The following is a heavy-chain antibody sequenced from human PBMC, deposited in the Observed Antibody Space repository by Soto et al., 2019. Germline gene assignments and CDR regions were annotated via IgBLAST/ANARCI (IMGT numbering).Heavy chain of an antibody. J-gene: IGHJ4*02. D-gene: IGHD3-9*01. CDR1: GYTFTSYG. CDR2: INPYNGDT. Sequence: ASVKVSCKASGYTFTSYGISWVRQAPGQGLEWMGWINPYNGDTNYAQKFQGRVTMTRDTSISTAYMELSRLRSDDTAVYYCARGGPVLRYFDWLHSWGQGTLVTVSS. CDR3: ARGGPVLRYFDWLHS. V-gene: IGHV1-2*02.